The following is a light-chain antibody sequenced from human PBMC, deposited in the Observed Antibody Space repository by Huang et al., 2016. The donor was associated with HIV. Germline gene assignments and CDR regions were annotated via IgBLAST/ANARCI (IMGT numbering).Light chain of an antibody. J-gene: IGKJ2*01. CDR1: QSIINY. CDR3: QQSHSTPFT. Sequence: DIQMTQFPSSLSASVGDRVTITCRASQSIINYLNWYQHRPGEAPKFLIYTASSLQSGVPSRFSGSGSGTDFTLTINSLQPEDLGTYYCQQSHSTPFTFGQGTKLEIK. V-gene: IGKV1-39*01. CDR2: TAS.